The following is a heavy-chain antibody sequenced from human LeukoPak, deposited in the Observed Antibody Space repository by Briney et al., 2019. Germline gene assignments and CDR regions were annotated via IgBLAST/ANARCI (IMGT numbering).Heavy chain of an antibody. D-gene: IGHD6-13*01. Sequence: PGGSLRLSCAASGFTFSDYYMSWIRQAPGKGLEWVSYISSSNSYTNYADSVKGRFTIPRDNAKNSLYLQMNSLRAEDTAVYYCASVDSSWYDYWGQGTLVTVSS. CDR2: ISSSNSYT. CDR1: GFTFSDYY. V-gene: IGHV3-11*06. J-gene: IGHJ4*02. CDR3: ASVDSSWYDY.